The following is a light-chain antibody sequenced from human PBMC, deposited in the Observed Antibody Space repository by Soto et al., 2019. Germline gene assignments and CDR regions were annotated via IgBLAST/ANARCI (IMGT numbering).Light chain of an antibody. V-gene: IGKV1-12*01. CDR2: AAS. CDR3: QQVKTFPRT. J-gene: IGKJ1*01. CDR1: QDIGSQ. Sequence: DIQMTQSPSSMSASVGDRVTITCRASQDIGSQLGWYQQKPGKAPKLLIHAASTLQRGVPFRFSGSGSGTKFTLTISSLQSEDFATYYCQQVKTFPRTFGQGTKVEIE.